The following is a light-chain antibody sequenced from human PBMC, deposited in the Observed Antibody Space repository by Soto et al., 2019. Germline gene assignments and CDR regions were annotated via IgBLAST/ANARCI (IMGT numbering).Light chain of an antibody. V-gene: IGLV2-8*01. CDR1: SSDVGGYDY. J-gene: IGLJ1*01. CDR2: EVT. Sequence: QSVLTQPPSASGSLGQSVTISCTGTSSDVGGYDYVSWYQQHPGKAPKLMIYEVTIRPSGVSDRFSGSKSGNTASLTVSGLQAEDEADYYCSSYTGGNPSYVFGNGTKVTVL. CDR3: SSYTGGNPSYV.